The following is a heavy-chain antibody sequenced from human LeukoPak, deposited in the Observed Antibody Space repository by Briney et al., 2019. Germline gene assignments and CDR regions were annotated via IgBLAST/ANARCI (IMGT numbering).Heavy chain of an antibody. CDR2: IYYSGST. J-gene: IGHJ4*02. D-gene: IGHD4-17*01. CDR3: ARGGDLEDLYFDY. CDR1: GGSISSGDYY. Sequence: SETLSLTCTVSGGSISSGDYYWSWIPQPPGKGLEWIGYIYYSGSTYYNPSLKSRVTISVDTSKNQFSLKLSSVTAADTAVYYCARGGDLEDLYFDYWGQGTLVTVSS. V-gene: IGHV4-30-4*01.